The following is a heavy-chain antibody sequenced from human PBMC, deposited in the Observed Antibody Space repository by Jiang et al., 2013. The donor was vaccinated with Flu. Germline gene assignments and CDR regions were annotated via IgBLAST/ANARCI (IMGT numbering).Heavy chain of an antibody. CDR2: MYHSGTT. J-gene: IGHJ4*02. Sequence: GSGLVKPSETLSLTCAVSGYSISSGFYWGWVRQPPGKSLEWIGSMYHSGTTHYNPSLKSRVTISLDTSQNEIALTLSSVTAADTAVYYCARGMGVATSATAEFWGQGTLVTVSS. CDR3: ARGMGVATSATAEF. D-gene: IGHD6-13*01. CDR1: GYSISSGFY. V-gene: IGHV4-38-2*01.